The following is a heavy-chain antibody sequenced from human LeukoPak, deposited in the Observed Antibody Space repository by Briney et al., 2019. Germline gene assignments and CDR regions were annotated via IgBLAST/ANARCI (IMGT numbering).Heavy chain of an antibody. D-gene: IGHD6-19*01. J-gene: IGHJ4*02. CDR1: GFTFSSYW. CDR2: INSDGSST. CDR3: VRGWYRSVTFDY. Sequence: PGGSLRLSCAASGFTFSSYWMHWVRHAPGKGLVWVSRINSDGSSTSYVDSVKGRFTISRDNAKNTLYLQMNSLRAEDTAVYYCVRGWYRSVTFDYWGQGTLVTVSS. V-gene: IGHV3-74*01.